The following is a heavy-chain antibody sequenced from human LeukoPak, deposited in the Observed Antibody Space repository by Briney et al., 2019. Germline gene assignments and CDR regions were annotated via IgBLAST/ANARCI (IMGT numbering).Heavy chain of an antibody. D-gene: IGHD6-19*01. Sequence: GGSLRLSCAASEFTFSNYWMSWVRQAPGKGLERVAHTNQDGSTNYYVDSVRGRLTISRDNAKNSLYLQMNSLRAEDAAVYYCATTVAGYPDDYFDYWGQGTLVTVSS. V-gene: IGHV3-7*01. CDR1: EFTFSNYW. J-gene: IGHJ4*02. CDR3: ATTVAGYPDDYFDY. CDR2: TNQDGSTN.